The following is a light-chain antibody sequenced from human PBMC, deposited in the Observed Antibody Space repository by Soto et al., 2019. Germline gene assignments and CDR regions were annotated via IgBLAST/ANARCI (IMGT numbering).Light chain of an antibody. CDR2: AAP. J-gene: IGKJ1*01. CDR3: HQYGSSPRT. V-gene: IGKV3-20*01. Sequence: EIVLAQSPGSLSLSPGERATLSCRASQSVSNSYLAWYQQKPGQAPRLLIYAAPTRATGIPDRFSGSGSGTDFTLTINRLEPEDFAVYYCHQYGSSPRTFGQGTKVDIK. CDR1: QSVSNSY.